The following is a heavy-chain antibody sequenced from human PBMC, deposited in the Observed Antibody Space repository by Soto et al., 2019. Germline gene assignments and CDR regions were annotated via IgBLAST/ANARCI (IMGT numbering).Heavy chain of an antibody. D-gene: IGHD4-17*01. J-gene: IGHJ4*02. CDR1: GVTVGNNY. Sequence: EVRMVESGGGLVQPGGSLRLSCAASGVTVGNNYMSWVRQAPGKGLELASVTYSGGDTRYADSVNGRFTMSRDSTKNTVYLQMDSLRADDTAVYFCARNVPVTALGYWGQGSLVTVSS. CDR2: TYSGGDT. CDR3: ARNVPVTALGY. V-gene: IGHV3-66*01.